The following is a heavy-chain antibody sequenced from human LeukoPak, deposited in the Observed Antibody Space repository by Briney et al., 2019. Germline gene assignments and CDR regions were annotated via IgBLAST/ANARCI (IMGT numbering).Heavy chain of an antibody. Sequence: GGSLRLSCAASGFTFSSYAMSWVRQAPGMGLEWVSSIGSSGDITYYADSVKGRFTISRDNSKDTLYLQMNSLRAEDTAVYYCAKDVDNGDYVVYWGQGTLVTVSS. CDR1: GFTFSSYA. J-gene: IGHJ4*02. V-gene: IGHV3-23*01. CDR2: IGSSGDIT. CDR3: AKDVDNGDYVVY. D-gene: IGHD4-17*01.